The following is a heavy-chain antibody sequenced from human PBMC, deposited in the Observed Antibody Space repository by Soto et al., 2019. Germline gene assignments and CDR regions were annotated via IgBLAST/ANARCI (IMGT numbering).Heavy chain of an antibody. J-gene: IGHJ6*02. CDR3: ARGGRITIFGVVTSYYYYGMDV. CDR2: INHSGST. D-gene: IGHD3-3*01. CDR1: GGSFSGYY. Sequence: SETLSLTCAVYGGSFSGYYWSWIRQLPGKGLEWIGEINHSGSTNYNPSLKSRVTISVDTSKNQFSLKLSSVTAADTAVYYCARGGRITIFGVVTSYYYYGMDVWGQGTTVTVSS. V-gene: IGHV4-34*01.